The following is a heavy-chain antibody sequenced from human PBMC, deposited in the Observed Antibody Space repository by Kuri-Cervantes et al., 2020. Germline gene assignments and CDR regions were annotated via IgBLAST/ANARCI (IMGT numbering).Heavy chain of an antibody. J-gene: IGHJ4*02. V-gene: IGHV3-30*18. Sequence: GESLKISCAASGFTFSSYGMHWVRQAPGKGLEWVAVISYDGSNKYYADSVKGRFTISRDNSKNTLYLRMNSLRAEDTAVYYCAKAAWGANDYWGQGTLVTVSS. D-gene: IGHD3-16*01. CDR1: GFTFSSYG. CDR2: ISYDGSNK. CDR3: AKAAWGANDY.